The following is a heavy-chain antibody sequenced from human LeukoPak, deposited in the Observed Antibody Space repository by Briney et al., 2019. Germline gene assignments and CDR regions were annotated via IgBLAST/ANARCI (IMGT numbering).Heavy chain of an antibody. CDR3: ARDDTIFYYMDV. D-gene: IGHD3-9*01. CDR2: IYTSGST. CDR1: GGSISSGSYY. Sequence: SETLSLTCTVSGGSISSGSYYWSWIRQPAGKGLEWIGRIYTSGSTNYNPSLKSRVTISVDTSKNQFSLKLSSVTAADTAVYYCARDDTIFYYMDVWGKGTTVTVSS. J-gene: IGHJ6*03. V-gene: IGHV4-61*02.